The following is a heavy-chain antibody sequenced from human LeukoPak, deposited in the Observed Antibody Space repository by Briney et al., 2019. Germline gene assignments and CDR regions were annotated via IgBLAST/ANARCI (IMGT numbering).Heavy chain of an antibody. Sequence: GESLKISCKGSGYSFTNYWIGWVRQMPGKGLEWMGIISPDGSDTRYSPSFQGQVTISADKSITTAYLQWSSPKASDTAMYYCARLTSSWSFDYWGQGTLVTVSS. CDR1: GYSFTNYW. CDR2: ISPDGSDT. CDR3: ARLTSSWSFDY. J-gene: IGHJ4*02. V-gene: IGHV5-51*01. D-gene: IGHD6-13*01.